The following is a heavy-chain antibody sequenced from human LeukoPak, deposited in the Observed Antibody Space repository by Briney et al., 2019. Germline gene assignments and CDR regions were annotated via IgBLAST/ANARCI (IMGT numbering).Heavy chain of an antibody. Sequence: SETLSLTCTVSGGSISSSSYYRGWIRQPPGKGLEWIGSIYYSGSTYYNPSLKSRVTISADTSKNQFSLKLTSVTAADTAMYYCVRDRELTYWGQGTLVTVSS. D-gene: IGHD5-24*01. CDR2: IYYSGST. CDR1: GGSISSSSYY. V-gene: IGHV4-39*07. CDR3: VRDRELTY. J-gene: IGHJ4*02.